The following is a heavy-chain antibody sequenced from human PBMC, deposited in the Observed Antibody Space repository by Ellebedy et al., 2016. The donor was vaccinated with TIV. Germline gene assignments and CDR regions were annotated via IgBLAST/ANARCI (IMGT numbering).Heavy chain of an antibody. V-gene: IGHV4-59*11. CDR2: LYYSGST. J-gene: IGHJ4*02. Sequence: SETLSLTXTVSGGSISYHYWNWLRQPPGKGLEWIGYLYYSGSTNYNPSLKSRVTISVDTSKKQFSLGLGSVTAADTAMYYCARGRGGSYSIPFDHWGQGTLVTVSS. CDR3: ARGRGGSYSIPFDH. CDR1: GGSISYHY. D-gene: IGHD1-26*01.